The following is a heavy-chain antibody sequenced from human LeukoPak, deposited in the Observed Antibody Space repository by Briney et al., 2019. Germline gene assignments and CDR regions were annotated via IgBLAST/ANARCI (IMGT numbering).Heavy chain of an antibody. J-gene: IGHJ5*02. V-gene: IGHV3-48*03. D-gene: IGHD2-2*03. CDR3: ARDLIGWSLDP. CDR2: IDNDGWPT. Sequence: GGSLRLSCAASGFTFTNYEMNWVRQAPGKGLEWTSYIDNDGWPTYYADSVKGRFTITRDDAKSSLYLQMDGLTVEDTAVYYCARDLIGWSLDPWGQGTLVTVSS. CDR1: GFTFTNYE.